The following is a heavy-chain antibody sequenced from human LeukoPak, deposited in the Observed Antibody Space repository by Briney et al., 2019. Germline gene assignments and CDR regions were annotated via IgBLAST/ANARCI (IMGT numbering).Heavy chain of an antibody. CDR3: AAAEIGSNYVINFDY. V-gene: IGHV1-58*01. CDR1: GFTFTSSA. D-gene: IGHD4-11*01. CDR2: IVVGSGNT. J-gene: IGHJ4*02. Sequence: SVKVSCKASGFTFTSSAVQWVRQARGQRLEWIGWIVVGSGNTNYAQKFQKRVTITRDMSTSTAYMELSSLRSEDTAVYYCAAAEIGSNYVINFDYWGQGTLVTVSS.